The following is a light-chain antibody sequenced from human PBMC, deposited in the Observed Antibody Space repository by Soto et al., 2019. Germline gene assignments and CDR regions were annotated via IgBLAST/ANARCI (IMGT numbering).Light chain of an antibody. CDR3: QQYYSFPPT. CDR1: QGINTY. J-gene: IGKJ4*01. Sequence: AIRMTQSPSSFSASTGDRVTITCRASQGINTYLAWYQQKPWRAPKVLIYAASTLQSGVPSMFSGSGSGTDFTLTISYLQSEDFATYYCQQYYSFPPTFGGGTKVDIK. CDR2: AAS. V-gene: IGKV1-8*01.